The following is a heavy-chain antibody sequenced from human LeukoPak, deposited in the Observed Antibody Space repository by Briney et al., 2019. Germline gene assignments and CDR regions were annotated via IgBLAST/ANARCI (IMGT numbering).Heavy chain of an antibody. CDR3: AREVCGRRSGGSCYAPFWDY. CDR1: GGTFSSYA. CDR2: IIPIFGTA. V-gene: IGHV1-69*13. Sequence: GASVKVSCKASGGTFSSYAISWVRQAPGQGLEWMGGIIPIFGTANYAQKFQGRVTITADESTSTAYMELSSLRSEDTAVYYCAREVCGRRSGGSCYAPFWDYWGQGTLVTVSS. J-gene: IGHJ4*02. D-gene: IGHD2-15*01.